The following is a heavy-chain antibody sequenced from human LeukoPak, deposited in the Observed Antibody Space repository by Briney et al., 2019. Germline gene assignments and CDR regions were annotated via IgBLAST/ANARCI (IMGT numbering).Heavy chain of an antibody. V-gene: IGHV4-38-2*02. CDR3: ARETRGSSGYPPNY. J-gene: IGHJ4*02. Sequence: SETLSLTCTVSGYSISRGYYWGWIRQPPGKGLEWIGSIYHSGSTYYNPSLKSRVTISVDTSKNQFSLKLSSVTAADTAVYYCARETRGSSGYPPNYWGQGTLVTVSS. CDR2: IYHSGST. D-gene: IGHD3-22*01. CDR1: GYSISRGYY.